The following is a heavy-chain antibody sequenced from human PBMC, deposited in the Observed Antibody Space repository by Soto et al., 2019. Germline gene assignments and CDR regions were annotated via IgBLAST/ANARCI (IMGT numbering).Heavy chain of an antibody. J-gene: IGHJ3*02. CDR3: ARGWYYYDSSGSMGAFDI. Sequence: GGSLRLSCAASGFTFSSYGMHWVRQAPGKGLEWVAVIWYDGGNKYYADSVKGRFAISRDNSKNTLYRQMNSLRAEDTAVYYCARGWYYYDSSGSMGAFDIWGQGTMVTGSS. D-gene: IGHD3-22*01. CDR1: GFTFSSYG. CDR2: IWYDGGNK. V-gene: IGHV3-33*01.